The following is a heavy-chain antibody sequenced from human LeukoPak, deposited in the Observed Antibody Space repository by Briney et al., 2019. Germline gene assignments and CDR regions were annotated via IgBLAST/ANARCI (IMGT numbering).Heavy chain of an antibody. D-gene: IGHD6-6*01. Sequence: GESLKISCKGYGYTFTSYWIGWGRQMPGKGLEWMGIIYPGDCDTRYSPSFQGQVTISPDKSLSTAYLQWSSLQASDTAMYYCAREYTAGFDYWGQGTLVTVSS. CDR2: IYPGDCDT. V-gene: IGHV5-51*01. CDR3: AREYTAGFDY. CDR1: GYTFTSYW. J-gene: IGHJ4*02.